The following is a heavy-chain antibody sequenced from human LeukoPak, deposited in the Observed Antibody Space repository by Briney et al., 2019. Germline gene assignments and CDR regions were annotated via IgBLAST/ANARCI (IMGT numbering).Heavy chain of an antibody. Sequence: PGGSLRLSCAASGFTFSSYSMNWVRQAPGKGLEWVSAISGSGGSTYYGDSVKGRFTISRDNSKNTLSLQMNSLRANDTAVYYCAKVISYDSLDYWGQGTLVTVSS. CDR3: AKVISYDSLDY. CDR2: ISGSGGST. J-gene: IGHJ4*02. D-gene: IGHD3-22*01. CDR1: GFTFSSYS. V-gene: IGHV3-23*01.